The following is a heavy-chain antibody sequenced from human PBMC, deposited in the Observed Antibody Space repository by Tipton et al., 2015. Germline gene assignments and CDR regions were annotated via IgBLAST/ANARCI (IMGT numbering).Heavy chain of an antibody. CDR3: ARYSSRGSRYYHGMDV. V-gene: IGHV4-59*08. J-gene: IGHJ6*02. Sequence: LRLSCTVSGASINSYYWSWIRQPPGKGLEWIGYIYYAGSTYYNPSLKSRVTISVDTSKNQFSLKLSSVTAADTAVYYCARYSSRGSRYYHGMDVWGQGTTVTVSS. CDR2: IYYAGST. CDR1: GASINSYY. D-gene: IGHD6-13*01.